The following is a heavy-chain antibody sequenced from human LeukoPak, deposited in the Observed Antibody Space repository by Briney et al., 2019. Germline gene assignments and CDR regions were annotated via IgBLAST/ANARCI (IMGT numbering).Heavy chain of an antibody. CDR1: GGTFSSYA. J-gene: IGHJ1*01. D-gene: IGHD6-13*01. CDR3: ARDSPKQQLGYFQH. V-gene: IGHV1-69*05. CDR2: IIPIFGTA. Sequence: ASVKISCKASGGTFSSYAISWVRQAPGQGLEWMGGIIPIFGTANYAQKFQGRVTITTDESTSTAYMELSSLRSEDTAVYYCARDSPKQQLGYFQHWGQGTLVTVSS.